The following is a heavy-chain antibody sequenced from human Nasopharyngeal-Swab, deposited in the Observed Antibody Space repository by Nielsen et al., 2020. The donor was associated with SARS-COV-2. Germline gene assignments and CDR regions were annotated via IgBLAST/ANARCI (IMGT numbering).Heavy chain of an antibody. CDR2: ISDDDGTT. V-gene: IGHV3-23*01. CDR3: AKARYPNSAVYYNYYFDV. J-gene: IGHJ6*03. Sequence: GGSLRLSCAASGFSFSSYAMSWVRQAPGKGLEWVSTISDDDGTTYYADSVKGRFTISTDNFKNTLFLQMNSLRADDTALYYCAKARYPNSAVYYNYYFDVWGKGTTVTVSS. D-gene: IGHD1-1*01. CDR1: GFSFSSYA.